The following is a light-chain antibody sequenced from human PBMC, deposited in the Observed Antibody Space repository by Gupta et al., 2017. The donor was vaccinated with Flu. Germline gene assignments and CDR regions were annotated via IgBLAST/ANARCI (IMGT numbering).Light chain of an antibody. CDR2: GVS. CDR3: QQFRSLPPT. V-gene: IGKV1-33*01. Sequence: PSSLSASVEDRVTITCAASHDSNYYLNWYQQRPGKAPNLLIYGVSHLETGVPSRFSGSGSGTDFTLTISRLEPEDSATYYCQQFRSLPPTFGQGTRVEL. CDR1: HDSNYY. J-gene: IGKJ5*01.